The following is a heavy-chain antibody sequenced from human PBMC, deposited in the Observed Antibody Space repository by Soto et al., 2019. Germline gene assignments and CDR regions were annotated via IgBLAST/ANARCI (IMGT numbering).Heavy chain of an antibody. J-gene: IGHJ4*02. D-gene: IGHD4-17*01. CDR3: ARRYGDYFDF. V-gene: IGHV4-59*08. CDR1: GGSISSYY. CDR2: IYYSGGT. Sequence: PSGTLSLTCTVSGGSISSYYWSWIRQPPGKGLEWIGYIYYSGGTNYNPSLKSRVTISVATSKNQFSLKLSSVTAADTAVYYCARRYGDYFDFWGQGTLVTVSS.